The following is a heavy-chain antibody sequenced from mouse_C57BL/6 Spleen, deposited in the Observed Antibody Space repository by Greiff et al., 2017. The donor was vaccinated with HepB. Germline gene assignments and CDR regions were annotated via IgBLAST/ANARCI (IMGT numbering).Heavy chain of an antibody. CDR3: AREEGNYGGFAY. CDR2: IYPRSGNT. J-gene: IGHJ3*01. D-gene: IGHD2-1*01. CDR1: GYTFTSYG. V-gene: IGHV1-81*01. Sequence: VQLQQSGAELARPGASVKLSCKASGYTFTSYGISWVKQRTGQGLEWIGEIYPRSGNTYYNEKFKGKATLTADKSSSTAYMELRSLTSEDSAVYFCAREEGNYGGFAYWGQGTLVTVSA.